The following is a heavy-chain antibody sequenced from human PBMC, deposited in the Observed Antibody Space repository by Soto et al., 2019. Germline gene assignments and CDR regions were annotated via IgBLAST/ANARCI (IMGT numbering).Heavy chain of an antibody. V-gene: IGHV3-11*01. J-gene: IGHJ3*02. CDR3: ARIYYYGSGSYFAFDI. CDR1: VFTFSDYY. Sequence: PGGSLRLSCAASVFTFSDYYMSWIRQAPGKGLEWVSYISSSGSTIYYADSVKGRFTISRDNAKNSLYLQMNSLRAEDTAVYYCARIYYYGSGSYFAFDIWGQGTMVTVSS. CDR2: ISSSGSTI. D-gene: IGHD3-10*01.